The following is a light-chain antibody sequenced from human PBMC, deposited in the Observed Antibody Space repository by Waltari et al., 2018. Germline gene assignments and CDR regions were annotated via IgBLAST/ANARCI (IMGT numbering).Light chain of an antibody. V-gene: IGKV3-20*01. CDR1: ESVTSSY. CDR3: QQFIRSPWT. Sequence: VLTQSPGTLSLSPGETATLSCRASESVTSSYLAWDQQRPGQAPRLLIYAAFRRATGIPDRFSGRGSGTDFTLTISGLEPEDFAVYYCQQFIRSPWTFGQGTKVEI. J-gene: IGKJ1*01. CDR2: AAF.